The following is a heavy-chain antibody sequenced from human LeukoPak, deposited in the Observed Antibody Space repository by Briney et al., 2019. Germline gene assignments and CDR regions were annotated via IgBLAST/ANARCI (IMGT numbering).Heavy chain of an antibody. Sequence: GGSLRLSCVASGFSFRNYWMSWVRQAPGKGLEWVANIKEDGSKKNHLDSVKGRFTISRDNSKNTLYLQMNSLRAEDTAVYYCARDLDDLNTLPPLFQHWGQGTLVTVSS. D-gene: IGHD3-3*01. J-gene: IGHJ1*01. CDR2: IKEDGSKK. V-gene: IGHV3-7*03. CDR3: ARDLDDLNTLPPLFQH. CDR1: GFSFRNYW.